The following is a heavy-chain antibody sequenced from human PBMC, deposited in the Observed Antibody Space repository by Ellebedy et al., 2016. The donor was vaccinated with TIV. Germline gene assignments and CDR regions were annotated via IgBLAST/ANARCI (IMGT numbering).Heavy chain of an antibody. Sequence: GESLKISCSASGFTFSSYSMNWVRQAPGKGLEWVGRIKTKIDGGTTDYAAPVKGRFTISRDDSVNTLYMQLNSLTAEDTAVYYCTTDRLWFGELLYPPPFWFDPWGQGTLVTVSS. D-gene: IGHD3-10*01. CDR2: IKTKIDGGTT. CDR1: GFTFSSYS. V-gene: IGHV3-15*01. J-gene: IGHJ5*02. CDR3: TTDRLWFGELLYPPPFWFDP.